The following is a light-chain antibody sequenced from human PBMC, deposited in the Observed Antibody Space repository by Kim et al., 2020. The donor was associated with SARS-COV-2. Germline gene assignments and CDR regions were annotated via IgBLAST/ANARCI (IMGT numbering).Light chain of an antibody. CDR3: QQYESYWT. CDR1: QSISSW. V-gene: IGKV1-5*03. J-gene: IGKJ1*01. CDR2: RAS. Sequence: LSASVGDRVTITCRASQSISSWLAWYQQKPGKAPKLLVYRASNLESGVPSRFSGSGSGTEFTLTISSMQPDDFAAYYCQQYESYWTFGQGTKLEI.